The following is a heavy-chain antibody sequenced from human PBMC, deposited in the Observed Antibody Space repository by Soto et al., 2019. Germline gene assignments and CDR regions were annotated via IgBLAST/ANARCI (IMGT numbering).Heavy chain of an antibody. CDR1: GFSFRSYG. V-gene: IGHV3-30*03. Sequence: LRLSCAASGFSFRSYGMHWVRQAPGKGLEWVAAISYDGNFKYYTDSAKGRFTISRDNSHNTLYLQMDSLRAEDTAVFFCARDRSLLHTTSRGCFDYWGRGTLVTVSS. J-gene: IGHJ4*02. CDR3: ARDRSLLHTTSRGCFDY. D-gene: IGHD2-2*01. CDR2: ISYDGNFK.